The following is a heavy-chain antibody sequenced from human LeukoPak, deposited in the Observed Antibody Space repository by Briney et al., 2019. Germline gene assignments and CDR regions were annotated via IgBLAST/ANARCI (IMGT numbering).Heavy chain of an antibody. V-gene: IGHV1-3*01. Sequence: ASVKVSCKAAGYSFTSYAMHWVRRAPGQRLEWMGWINAGNGDTKYSQKFQGRVTIARDTSASIAYMELSSLRSEDTAVYYCARDRGGTGDFDYWGQGTLVTVSS. CDR3: ARDRGGTGDFDY. CDR2: INAGNGDT. J-gene: IGHJ4*02. CDR1: GYSFTSYA. D-gene: IGHD1-1*01.